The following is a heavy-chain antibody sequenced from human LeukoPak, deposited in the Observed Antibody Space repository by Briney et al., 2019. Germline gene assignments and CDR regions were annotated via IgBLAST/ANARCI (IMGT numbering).Heavy chain of an antibody. V-gene: IGHV3-23*01. Sequence: GGSLRLSCAASGFTFNNFALRWVRQAPGKGLEWVSDISSPATTTYYADSVKGRFTISRDNSKNTLYLQINSLRAEDTAVYYCAKIPRGGYMDVWGKGTTVTVSS. J-gene: IGHJ6*03. CDR3: AKIPRGGYMDV. D-gene: IGHD2-15*01. CDR2: ISSPATTT. CDR1: GFTFNNFA.